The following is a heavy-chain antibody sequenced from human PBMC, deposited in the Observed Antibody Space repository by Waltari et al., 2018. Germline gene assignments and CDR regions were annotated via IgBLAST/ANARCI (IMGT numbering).Heavy chain of an antibody. CDR2: IYYSGST. D-gene: IGHD4-17*01. CDR1: GGSIWTYY. Sequence: QVQLQESGPGLVSPSATLSPTCTVSGGSIWTYYWSWTRQPPGKGLEWIRYIYYSGSTNYNPSLKSRVTISVDTSKNQFSLKLSSVTAADTAVYYCARHYDYGDWYFDLWGRGTLVTVSS. CDR3: ARHYDYGDWYFDL. J-gene: IGHJ2*01. V-gene: IGHV4-59*08.